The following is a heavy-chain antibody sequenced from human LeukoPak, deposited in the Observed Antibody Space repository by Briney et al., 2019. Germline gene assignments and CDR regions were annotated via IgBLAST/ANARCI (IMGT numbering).Heavy chain of an antibody. CDR1: GGSFSGYY. CDR2: INHSGST. Sequence: PSETLSLTCAVYGGSFSGYYWSWIRQPPGKGLEWIGEINHSGSTNYNPSLKSRVTISVDTSKNQFSLKLSSVTAADTAVYYCASLGSRYYYDYWGQGTLVTVSS. J-gene: IGHJ4*02. CDR3: ASLGSRYYYDY. V-gene: IGHV4-34*01. D-gene: IGHD1-14*01.